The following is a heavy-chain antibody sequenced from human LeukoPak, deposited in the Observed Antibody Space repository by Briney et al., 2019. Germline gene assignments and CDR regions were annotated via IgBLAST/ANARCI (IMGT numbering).Heavy chain of an antibody. CDR1: GFTFSSYR. Sequence: GGSLRLSCAASGFTFSSYRMSWVRQAPGKGLEWVANIKQDGSEKYYVDSVKGRFTISRDNAKNSLYLQMNSLRAEDTAVYYCARDLNWNYDYWGQGTLVTVSS. D-gene: IGHD1-7*01. CDR3: ARDLNWNYDY. J-gene: IGHJ4*02. V-gene: IGHV3-7*01. CDR2: IKQDGSEK.